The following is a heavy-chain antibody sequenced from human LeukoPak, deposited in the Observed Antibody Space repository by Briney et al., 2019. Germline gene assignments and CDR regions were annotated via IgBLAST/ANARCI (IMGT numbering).Heavy chain of an antibody. J-gene: IGHJ4*02. D-gene: IGHD3-16*01. V-gene: IGHV3-74*01. CDR2: INSEGTIT. CDR3: ARGRSVGDIDY. Sequence: GGSLRLSCAASGFTLTCYWMHWVRRAPGKGLVWVSRINSEGTITTYADSVEGRFTISRDNAKNTLYLQMNSLRADDTAVYYCARGRSVGDIDYWGQGTLVTVSS. CDR1: GFTLTCYW.